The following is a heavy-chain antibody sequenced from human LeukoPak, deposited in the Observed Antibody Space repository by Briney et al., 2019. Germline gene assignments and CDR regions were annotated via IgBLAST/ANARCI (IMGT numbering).Heavy chain of an antibody. Sequence: PSETLSLTCAVYGVSFSGYYWSWIRQPPGKGLEWIGEINHSGSTNYNPSLKSRVTISVDTSKNQFSLKLNSVTAANTAVYYCARHYGPWGQGTLVTVSS. D-gene: IGHD3-16*01. CDR2: INHSGST. CDR1: GVSFSGYY. V-gene: IGHV4-34*01. J-gene: IGHJ5*02. CDR3: ARHYGP.